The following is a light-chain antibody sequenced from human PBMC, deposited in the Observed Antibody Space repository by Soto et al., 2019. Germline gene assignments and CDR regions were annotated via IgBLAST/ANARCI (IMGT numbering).Light chain of an antibody. CDR1: SSDVGSNNL. CDR3: CSYAGSNTWV. Sequence: QSALTQPASVSGSPGQSITISCTGTSSDVGSNNLVSWYQQHPGKAPKVMIYEGSKRPSGVSNRFSGSKSGNTASLTISGLQAEDEADYYCCSYAGSNTWVFGGGTQLTVL. CDR2: EGS. J-gene: IGLJ2*01. V-gene: IGLV2-23*01.